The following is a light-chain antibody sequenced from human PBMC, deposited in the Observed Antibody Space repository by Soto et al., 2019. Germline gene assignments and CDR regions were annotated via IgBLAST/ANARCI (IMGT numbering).Light chain of an antibody. CDR2: GAS. CDR3: HQYGNYGIT. J-gene: IGKJ5*01. V-gene: IGKV3-20*01. Sequence: EIVLPQSPGTLSLSPGERSPLSCRASQSVSSTSLAWYQQKPGQAPRLLIYGASSRATGIPDRFSGSGSGTDFTLTISRLEPEEFAVYYCHQYGNYGITVSQGTRLEIK. CDR1: QSVSSTS.